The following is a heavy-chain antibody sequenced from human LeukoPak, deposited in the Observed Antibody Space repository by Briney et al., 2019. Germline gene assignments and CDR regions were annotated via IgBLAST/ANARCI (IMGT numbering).Heavy chain of an antibody. CDR1: VYTFTSYD. Sequence: ASVRVSSKASVYTFTSYDINWVRQATGQGLEWMGWMNPNSGNTGYAQKFQGRVTITRNTSISTAYMELSSLRSEDTAVYYCERDLGDRYEAWGQGTLVTVSS. CDR3: ERDLGDRYEA. J-gene: IGHJ5*02. V-gene: IGHV1-8*01. D-gene: IGHD3-16*01. CDR2: MNPNSGNT.